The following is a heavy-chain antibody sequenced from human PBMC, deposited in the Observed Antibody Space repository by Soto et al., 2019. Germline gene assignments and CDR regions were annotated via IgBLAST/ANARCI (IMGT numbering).Heavy chain of an antibody. Sequence: QVQLVQSGAEVKKPGSSVKVSCTASGGTFSSYTISWVRQAPGQGLEWMGRIIPILGIANYAQKFQGRVTITADKSTSTAYMELSSLRSEDTVVYYCARDSGTPKHYYYMDVWGKGTTVTVSS. V-gene: IGHV1-69*08. CDR1: GGTFSSYT. CDR3: ARDSGTPKHYYYMDV. J-gene: IGHJ6*03. CDR2: IIPILGIA. D-gene: IGHD3-10*01.